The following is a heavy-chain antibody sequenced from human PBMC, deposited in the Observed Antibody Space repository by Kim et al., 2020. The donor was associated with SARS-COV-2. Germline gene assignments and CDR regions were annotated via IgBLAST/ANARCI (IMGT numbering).Heavy chain of an antibody. Sequence: SETLSLTCTVSGGSISSGGYYWSWIRQHPGKGLEWIGYIYYSGSTYYNPSLKSRVTISVDTSKNQFSLKLSSVTAADTAVYYCARDSGDDFDYWGQGTLVTVSS. CDR3: ARDSGDDFDY. CDR1: GGSISSGGYY. V-gene: IGHV4-31*03. J-gene: IGHJ4*02. D-gene: IGHD3-10*01. CDR2: IYYSGST.